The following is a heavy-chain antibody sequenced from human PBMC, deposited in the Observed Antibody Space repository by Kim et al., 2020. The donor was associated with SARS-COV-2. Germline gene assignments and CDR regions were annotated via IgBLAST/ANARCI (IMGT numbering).Heavy chain of an antibody. CDR1: GFTFDDYA. CDR2: ISWNSGTM. J-gene: IGHJ5*02. CDR3: AKAFYYDSTLEA. Sequence: GGSLRLFCAASGFTFDDYAMHWVRQAPGKGLEWVSGISWNSGTMGYADSVKGRFTISRDNAKNSLYLQINSLRAEDTALYYCAKAFYYDSTLEAWGQGTL. D-gene: IGHD3-22*01. V-gene: IGHV3-9*01.